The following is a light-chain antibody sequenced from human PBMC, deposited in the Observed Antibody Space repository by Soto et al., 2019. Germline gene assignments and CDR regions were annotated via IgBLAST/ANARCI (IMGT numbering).Light chain of an antibody. CDR3: SSYTTSRPLGV. V-gene: IGLV2-14*03. CDR1: SSDVGGYEY. CDR2: DVS. Sequence: ALTQPASVSGSPGQSITISCTGTSSDVGGYEYVSWYQQHPGKAPKRIIYDVSDRPSGVSNRFSGSKSGNTASLAISGLQAEDEADYYCSSYTTSRPLGVFGTGTKVTVL. J-gene: IGLJ1*01.